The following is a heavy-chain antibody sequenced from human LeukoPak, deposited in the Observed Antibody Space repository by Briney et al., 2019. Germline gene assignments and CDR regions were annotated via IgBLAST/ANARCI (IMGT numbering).Heavy chain of an antibody. Sequence: GGSLRLSCAASGFTFSNYGMHWVRQAPGKGLEWVANIKEDGSEKYYVDSVKGRFTISRDNAKNSLYLQMNSLRAEDTALYYCARGGPTGALDDWGQGTLLTVSS. CDR1: GFTFSNYG. D-gene: IGHD7-27*01. V-gene: IGHV3-7*01. CDR3: ARGGPTGALDD. J-gene: IGHJ4*02. CDR2: IKEDGSEK.